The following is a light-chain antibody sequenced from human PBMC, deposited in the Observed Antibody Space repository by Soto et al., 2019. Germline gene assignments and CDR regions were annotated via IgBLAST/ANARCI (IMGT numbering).Light chain of an antibody. CDR3: QQSHSTVA. Sequence: DIQMTQSPSSLSASVEDRVIITCRASQSISNHLNWYQQKPGKAPNLLIYTASSLQSGVPSRFSGSGSGTYFTLTINSLQPEDFATYYCQQSHSTVAFGQGTKVDIK. CDR1: QSISNH. V-gene: IGKV1-39*01. CDR2: TAS. J-gene: IGKJ1*01.